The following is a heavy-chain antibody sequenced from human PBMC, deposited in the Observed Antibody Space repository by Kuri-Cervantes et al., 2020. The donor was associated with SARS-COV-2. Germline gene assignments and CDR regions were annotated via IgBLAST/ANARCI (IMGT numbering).Heavy chain of an antibody. Sequence: LSLTCAASGFTFSSYAMSWVRQAPGKGLEWVSAISGSGGSTYYADSVKGRFTISRDNSKNTLYLQMNSLRAEDTAVYYCARTMNLPYSSSSGLGYFDYWGQGTLVTVSS. D-gene: IGHD6-6*01. CDR1: GFTFSSYA. V-gene: IGHV3-23*01. CDR2: ISGSGGST. J-gene: IGHJ4*02. CDR3: ARTMNLPYSSSSGLGYFDY.